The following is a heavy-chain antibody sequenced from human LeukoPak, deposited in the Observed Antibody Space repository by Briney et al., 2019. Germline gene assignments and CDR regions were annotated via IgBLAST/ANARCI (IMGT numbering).Heavy chain of an antibody. CDR2: ISWSGNRM. V-gene: IGHV3-9*01. CDR3: AKDLGGSATTV. Sequence: HTGGSLRLSCAASGFTFEDHVMHWVRQAPGKGLEWVSSISWSGNRMGYADAVKGRFTISRDNAKNSLFLQMNSLRVEDTALYYCAKDLGGSATTVWGQGTLVTVSS. D-gene: IGHD2-2*01. J-gene: IGHJ4*02. CDR1: GFTFEDHV.